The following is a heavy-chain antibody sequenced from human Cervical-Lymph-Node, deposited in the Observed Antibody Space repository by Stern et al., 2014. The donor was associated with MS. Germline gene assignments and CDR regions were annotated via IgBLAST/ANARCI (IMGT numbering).Heavy chain of an antibody. J-gene: IGHJ4*02. CDR3: ARGYSSGWYAGSDY. V-gene: IGHV3-11*06. Sequence: VQLVESGGGLVKPGGSLRLSCAAYGFSFSDYYMSWIRPAPGKGLEWVTYIIGSTSYTKYADSVKGRFTISRDNTKNSLYLQMNSLSAEDTAVYYCARGYSSGWYAGSDYWGQGSLVTVSS. CDR2: IIGSTSYT. CDR1: GFSFSDYY. D-gene: IGHD6-19*01.